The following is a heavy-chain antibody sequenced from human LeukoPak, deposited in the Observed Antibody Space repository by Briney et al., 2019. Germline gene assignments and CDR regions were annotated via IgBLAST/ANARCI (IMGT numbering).Heavy chain of an antibody. CDR1: GFTFGDYV. Sequence: GGSLRLSCTASGFTFGDYVMSWVRQAPGKGLEWVSAISGSGGSTYYADSVKGRFTISRDNSKNTLYLQMNSLRAEDTAIYYCAKASRDIPAAGPSGYYFDYWGQGTLVTVSS. V-gene: IGHV3-23*01. J-gene: IGHJ4*02. CDR3: AKASRDIPAAGPSGYYFDY. CDR2: ISGSGGST. D-gene: IGHD6-13*01.